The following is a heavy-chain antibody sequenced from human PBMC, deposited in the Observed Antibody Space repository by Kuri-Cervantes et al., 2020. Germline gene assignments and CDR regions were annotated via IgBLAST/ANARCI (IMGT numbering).Heavy chain of an antibody. V-gene: IGHV4-34*01. CDR2: IYYSGST. Sequence: GSLRLSCAVYGGSFSGYYWSWIRQPPGKGLEWIGSIYYSGSTYYNPSLKSRVTISVDTSKNQFSLKLSSVTAADTAVYYCARRQRLKSGPYYFDYWGQGTLVTVSS. CDR1: GGSFSGYY. CDR3: ARRQRLKSGPYYFDY. J-gene: IGHJ4*02. D-gene: IGHD4-11*01.